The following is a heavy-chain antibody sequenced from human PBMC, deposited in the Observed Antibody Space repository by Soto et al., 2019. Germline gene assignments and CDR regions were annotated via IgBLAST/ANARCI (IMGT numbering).Heavy chain of an antibody. CDR2: IFYSGST. Sequence: QVQLQESGPGLVKPSETLSLTCSVSGGSISSYYWSWIRQPPGKGLEWIGYIFYSGSTNYNPSLKRRVTMSVDTSKNQFSLKLSSVTAADTAVYYCARGGSSGYDPFDYWGQGTLVTVSS. CDR3: ARGGSSGYDPFDY. CDR1: GGSISSYY. D-gene: IGHD5-12*01. J-gene: IGHJ4*02. V-gene: IGHV4-59*01.